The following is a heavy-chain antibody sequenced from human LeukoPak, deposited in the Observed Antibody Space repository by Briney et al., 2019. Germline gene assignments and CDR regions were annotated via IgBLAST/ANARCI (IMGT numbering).Heavy chain of an antibody. CDR3: ARGAGLPGDIVLMVYATYYFDY. D-gene: IGHD2-8*01. CDR2: IYYSGST. CDR1: GGSISSGGYY. J-gene: IGHJ4*02. V-gene: IGHV4-31*03. Sequence: PSETLSLTCTVSGGSISSGGYYWSWIRQHPGKGLEWIGYIYYSGSTNYNPSLKSRVTISVDTSKNQFSLKLSSVTAADTAVYYCARGAGLPGDIVLMVYATYYFDYWGQGTLVTVSS.